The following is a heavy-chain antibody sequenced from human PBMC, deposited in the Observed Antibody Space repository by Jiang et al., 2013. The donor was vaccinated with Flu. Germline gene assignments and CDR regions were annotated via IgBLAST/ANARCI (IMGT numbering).Heavy chain of an antibody. Sequence: SGAEVKKPGASVKVSCKASGYTFTGYYMHWVRQAPGQGLEWMGWINPNSGGTNYAQKFQGRVTMTRDTSISTAYMELSRLRSDDTAVYYCARGAGYCSSTSCYGLDYWGQGTLVTVSS. CDR2: INPNSGGT. D-gene: IGHD2-2*01. J-gene: IGHJ4*02. CDR3: ARGAGYCSSTSCYGLDY. CDR1: GYTFTGYY. V-gene: IGHV1-2*02.